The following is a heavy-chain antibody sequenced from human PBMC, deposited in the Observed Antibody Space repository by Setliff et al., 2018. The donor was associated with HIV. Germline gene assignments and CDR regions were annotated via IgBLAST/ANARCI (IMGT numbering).Heavy chain of an antibody. CDR3: ARVACSSTSCPRRYAFDM. D-gene: IGHD2-2*01. Sequence: SETLSLTCTVSGGSVTTYYWSWIRQSPARGLEWIGNIFPRGSTNYNPSLKSRVTLSLDTSKNQFSLNLSSVAAADTAVYYCARVACSSTSCPRRYAFDMWGQGTMVTVSS. J-gene: IGHJ3*02. CDR1: GGSVTTYY. CDR2: IFPRGST. V-gene: IGHV4-59*02.